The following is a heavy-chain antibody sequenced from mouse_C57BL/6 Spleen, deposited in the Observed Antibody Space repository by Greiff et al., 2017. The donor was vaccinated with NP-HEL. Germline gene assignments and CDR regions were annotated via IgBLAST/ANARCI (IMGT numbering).Heavy chain of an antibody. CDR1: GYTFTSYW. Sequence: VQLQQPGAELVRPGTSVKLSCKASGYTFTSYWMHWVKQRPGQGLEWIGVIDPSDSYTNYNHKFKGKATLTVDTSSSTAYMQLSSLTSEDAAVYYCARHYDYDGRYAMDYWGQGTSVTVSS. D-gene: IGHD2-4*01. CDR2: IDPSDSYT. J-gene: IGHJ4*01. V-gene: IGHV1-59*01. CDR3: ARHYDYDGRYAMDY.